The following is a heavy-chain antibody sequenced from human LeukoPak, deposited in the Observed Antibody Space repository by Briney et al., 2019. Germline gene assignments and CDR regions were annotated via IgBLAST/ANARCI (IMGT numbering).Heavy chain of an antibody. D-gene: IGHD3-16*01. CDR3: ARAYAGGIFDS. CDR1: GFTFSSYW. J-gene: IGHJ4*02. CDR2: IKEDGSEN. Sequence: TGGSLRLSCAASGFTFSSYWMSWVRQAPGKGLEWMANIKEDGSENYYVDSVRGRFTISRDNAKNSLYLQMNSLRAEDTAMYYCARAYAGGIFDSWGQGTLVTVSS. V-gene: IGHV3-7*04.